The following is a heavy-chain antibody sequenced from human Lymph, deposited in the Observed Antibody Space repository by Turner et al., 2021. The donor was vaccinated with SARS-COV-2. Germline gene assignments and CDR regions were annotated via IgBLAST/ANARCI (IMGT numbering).Heavy chain of an antibody. CDR2: INWSGGSI. V-gene: IGHV3-9*01. CDR3: AKDLAGTYYSSFDY. J-gene: IGHJ4*02. Sequence: EVQRVESGGGLVQPGRSRRPACAASGFTFDDYAMHWVRQAPGKGLEWVSGINWSGGSIAYADSVKGRFTISRDNPKNSLYLQMNSLRAEDTAFYYCAKDLAGTYYSSFDYWGQGTLVTVSS. D-gene: IGHD1-26*01. CDR1: GFTFDDYA.